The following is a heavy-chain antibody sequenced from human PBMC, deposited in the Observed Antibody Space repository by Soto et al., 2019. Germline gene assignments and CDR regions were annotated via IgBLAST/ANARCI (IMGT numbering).Heavy chain of an antibody. CDR1: GFTFSNAW. CDR3: TTEPAGKLTYNY. V-gene: IGHV3-15*01. Sequence: GGSLRLSCAASGFTFSNAWMSWVRQASGKGLEWVGRIKSKTDGGTTDYAAPVKGRFTISRDDSKNTLYLQMNSLKTEDTAVYYCTTEPAGKLTYNYWGQGTLVTVSS. CDR2: IKSKTDGGTT. D-gene: IGHD3-10*01. J-gene: IGHJ4*02.